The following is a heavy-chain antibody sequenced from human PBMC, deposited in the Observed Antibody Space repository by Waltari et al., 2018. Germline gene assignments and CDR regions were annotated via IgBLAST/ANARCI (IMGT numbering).Heavy chain of an antibody. V-gene: IGHV4-34*01. J-gene: IGHJ5*02. CDR1: GGSFSGYY. D-gene: IGHD2-2*02. CDR3: ARGGLTIVVVPAAISRGNWFDP. CDR2: INHSGST. Sequence: QVQLQQWGAGLLKPSETLSLTCAVYGGSFSGYYWSWIRQPPGKGLEWIGEINHSGSTNYNPSHKSRGTRSVDTSKNQFSLKLSAVTAADTAVYYCARGGLTIVVVPAAISRGNWFDPWGQGTLVTVSS.